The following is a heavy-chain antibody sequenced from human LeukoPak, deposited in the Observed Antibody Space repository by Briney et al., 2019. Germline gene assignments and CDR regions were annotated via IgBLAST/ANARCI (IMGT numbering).Heavy chain of an antibody. CDR1: GFTFSSYG. CDR2: ISYDGSNK. D-gene: IGHD3-16*01. CDR3: ANLYGSFDY. V-gene: IGHV3-30*18. J-gene: IGHJ4*02. Sequence: PGGSLRLSCAASGFTFSSYGMHWVRQAPGKGLEWVAVISYDGSNKYYADSVKGRFTISRDNSKNTLYLQMNSLRAEDTAVYYCANLYGSFDYWGQGTLVTVSS.